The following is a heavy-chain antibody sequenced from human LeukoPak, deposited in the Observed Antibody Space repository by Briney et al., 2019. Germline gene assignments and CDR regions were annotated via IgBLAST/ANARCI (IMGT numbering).Heavy chain of an antibody. CDR1: GYTFTTSG. J-gene: IGHJ4*02. V-gene: IGHV1-18*01. CDR3: ARGLGATTFADFDY. D-gene: IGHD1-26*01. CDR2: ISPYNGNT. Sequence: ASVRVSFKASGYTFTTSGISWVRQAPGQGLEWMGWISPYNGNTNYAQKVQGRVTITTDTSTSTAHMELRTLRSDDTAVYYCARGLGATTFADFDYWGQGTLVTVSS.